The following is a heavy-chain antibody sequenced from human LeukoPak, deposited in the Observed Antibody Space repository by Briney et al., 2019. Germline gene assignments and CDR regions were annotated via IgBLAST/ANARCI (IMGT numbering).Heavy chain of an antibody. CDR2: IRYDGSNK. CDR1: GFTFSSYG. Sequence: PGGSLRLSCAASGFTFSSYGMHWVRQAPGKGLEWVAFIRYDGSNKYYADSVKGRFTISRDNSKNTLYLQMNSLRAEDTAAYYCAKDRGYSGYDWEGVFDYWGQGTLVTVSS. CDR3: AKDRGYSGYDWEGVFDY. D-gene: IGHD5-12*01. V-gene: IGHV3-30*02. J-gene: IGHJ4*02.